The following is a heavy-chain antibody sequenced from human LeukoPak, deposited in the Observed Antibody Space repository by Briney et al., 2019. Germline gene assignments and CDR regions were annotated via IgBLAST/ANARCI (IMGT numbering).Heavy chain of an antibody. CDR1: GYTFTNHG. CDR3: ARGGSGWSLDY. J-gene: IGHJ4*02. Sequence: ASVRVSRKASGYTFTNHGISWVRQAPGQGLEWMGWTSRNNVNTDYAQKVQGRVTMTTDTSTSTAYMELRSLTSDDTAVYYCARGGSGWSLDYWGQGTLVTVSS. V-gene: IGHV1-18*01. D-gene: IGHD6-19*01. CDR2: TSRNNVNT.